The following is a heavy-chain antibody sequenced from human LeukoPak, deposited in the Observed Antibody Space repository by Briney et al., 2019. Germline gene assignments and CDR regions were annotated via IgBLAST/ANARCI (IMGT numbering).Heavy chain of an antibody. D-gene: IGHD6-13*01. J-gene: IGHJ4*02. CDR3: ARSAFLVTAPGLYYFDY. CDR2: IYYSVST. CDR1: GDSVASGGYY. V-gene: IGHV4-61*08. Sequence: PSETLSLTCTVSGDSVASGGYYWNWIRQPPGKGLEWIGYIYYSVSTNYNPSLKGRVTMSMATSKNQFSLHLSSVTAADTAVYYCARSAFLVTAPGLYYFDYWGQGTLVAVSS.